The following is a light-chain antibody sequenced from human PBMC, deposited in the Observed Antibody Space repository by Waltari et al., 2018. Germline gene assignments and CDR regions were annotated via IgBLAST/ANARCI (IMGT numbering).Light chain of an antibody. CDR1: ASNIVNNV. Sequence: QSVLTQPPSASGTPGQGVTIPCSGGASNIVNNVVNWYQQVPGKAPKLLIYRSGRRPAGVPDRFSGSKSGTSASLAISGIQSEDEADYYCAAWDDSLNGRWVFGGGTKVTVL. CDR2: RSG. V-gene: IGLV1-44*01. CDR3: AAWDDSLNGRWV. J-gene: IGLJ3*02.